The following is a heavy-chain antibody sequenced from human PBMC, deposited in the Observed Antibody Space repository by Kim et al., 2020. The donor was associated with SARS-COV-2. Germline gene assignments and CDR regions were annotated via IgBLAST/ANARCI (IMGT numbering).Heavy chain of an antibody. D-gene: IGHD3-9*01. Sequence: GGSLRLSCAASGFTFSSYGMHWVRQAPGKGLEWVAVIWYDGSNKYYADSVKGRFTISRDNSKNTLYLQMNSLRAEDTAVYYCAREVLRYFDWFHYGMDVWGQETTVTFSS. J-gene: IGHJ6*02. CDR3: AREVLRYFDWFHYGMDV. CDR1: GFTFSSYG. CDR2: IWYDGSNK. V-gene: IGHV3-33*01.